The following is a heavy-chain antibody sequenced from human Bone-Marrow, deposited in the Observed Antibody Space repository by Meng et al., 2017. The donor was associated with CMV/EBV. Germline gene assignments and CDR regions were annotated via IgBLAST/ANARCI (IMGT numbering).Heavy chain of an antibody. CDR1: GFTFSSYA. V-gene: IGHV3-30*04. J-gene: IGHJ6*02. CDR3: ARDKKHGHPGSQYYYYYGMDV. Sequence: GESLKISCAASGFTFSSYAIHWVRQAPGKGLEWVAVISYDGSNKYYADSVKGRFTISRDNSKNTLYLQMNSLRAEDTAVYYCARDKKHGHPGSQYYYYYGMDVWGQGTTVTVSS. CDR2: ISYDGSNK. D-gene: IGHD2/OR15-2a*01.